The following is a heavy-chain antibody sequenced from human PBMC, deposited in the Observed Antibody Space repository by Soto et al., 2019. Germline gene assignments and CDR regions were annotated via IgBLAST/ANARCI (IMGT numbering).Heavy chain of an antibody. CDR1: GFTFSSYW. V-gene: IGHV3-7*01. CDR3: ARIHVYDFWSGYYGAFSDSGAFDI. D-gene: IGHD3-3*01. J-gene: IGHJ3*02. Sequence: PGGSLRLSCAASGFTFSSYWMSWVRQAPGKGLEWVANIKQDGSEKYYVDSVKGRFTISRDNAKNSLYLQMNSLRAEDTAVYYCARIHVYDFWSGYYGAFSDSGAFDIWGQGTMVTVSS. CDR2: IKQDGSEK.